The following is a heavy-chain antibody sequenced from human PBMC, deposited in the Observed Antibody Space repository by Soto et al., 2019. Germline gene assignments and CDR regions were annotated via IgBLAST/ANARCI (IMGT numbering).Heavy chain of an antibody. CDR2: IDGGGTGT. Sequence: EVQLVQSGGGSVQPGGSLRLSCAASGFTFTNYWMQWVRQVPGKWLVWVSRIDGGGTGTSYSDSVRGRFTISRDNAENTLYLQMESLRAEDTTVYHCTTVFEYWGQCTPVTVSS. V-gene: IGHV3-74*01. J-gene: IGHJ4*02. CDR3: TTVFEY. CDR1: GFTFTNYW.